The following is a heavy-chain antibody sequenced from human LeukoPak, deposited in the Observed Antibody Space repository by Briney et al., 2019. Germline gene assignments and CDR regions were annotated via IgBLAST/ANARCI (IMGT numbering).Heavy chain of an antibody. CDR3: AKDPYSGSDYYFDY. Sequence: HTGGSLRLSCAASGFTFSSYAMSWVRQAPGKGLEWVSAISGSGGSTYYADSVKGRFTISRDNSKNTLYLQMNSLRAEDTAVYYCAKDPYSGSDYYFDYWGQGTLVTVSS. CDR1: GFTFSSYA. J-gene: IGHJ4*02. CDR2: ISGSGGST. V-gene: IGHV3-23*01. D-gene: IGHD1-26*01.